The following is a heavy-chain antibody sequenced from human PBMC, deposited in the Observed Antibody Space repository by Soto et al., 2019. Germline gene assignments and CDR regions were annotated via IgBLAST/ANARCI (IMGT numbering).Heavy chain of an antibody. Sequence: EASVQVSCKASGYTFTGYYMHWVRQAPGQGLEWMGWINPNSGGTNYAQKFQGWVTMTRDTSISTAYMELSRLRSDDTAVYYCARDHGSGWYYFDYWGQGTLVTVSS. CDR2: INPNSGGT. D-gene: IGHD6-19*01. CDR1: GYTFTGYY. V-gene: IGHV1-2*04. J-gene: IGHJ4*02. CDR3: ARDHGSGWYYFDY.